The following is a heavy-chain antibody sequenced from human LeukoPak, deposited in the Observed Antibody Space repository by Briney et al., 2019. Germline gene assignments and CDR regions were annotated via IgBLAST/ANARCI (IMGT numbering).Heavy chain of an antibody. D-gene: IGHD3-22*01. CDR3: AKDYYDSSGYYFDY. Sequence: GRSLRLSCAASGFTFDDYAMHWVRQAPGKGLEWVSGISWNSGSIGYADSVKGRFTISRDNAKNSLYLQMNSLGAEDTALYYCAKDYYDSSGYYFDYWGQGTLVTVSS. V-gene: IGHV3-9*01. J-gene: IGHJ4*02. CDR2: ISWNSGSI. CDR1: GFTFDDYA.